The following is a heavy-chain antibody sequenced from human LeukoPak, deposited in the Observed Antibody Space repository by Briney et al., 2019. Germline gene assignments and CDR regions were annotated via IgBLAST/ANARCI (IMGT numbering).Heavy chain of an antibody. CDR2: IYSGGST. V-gene: IGHV3-53*01. CDR3: AKLRGGSYEGYYFDY. Sequence: GGSLRLSCAASGFTVSSNYMSWVRQAPGKGLEWVSVIYSGGSTYYADSVKGRFTISRDNSKNTLYLQMNSLRAEDTAVYYCAKLRGGSYEGYYFDYWGQGTLVTVSS. CDR1: GFTVSSNY. D-gene: IGHD1-26*01. J-gene: IGHJ4*02.